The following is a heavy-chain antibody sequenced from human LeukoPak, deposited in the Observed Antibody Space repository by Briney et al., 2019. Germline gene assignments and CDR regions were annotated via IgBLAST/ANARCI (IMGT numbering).Heavy chain of an antibody. CDR1: GFTFNSYW. V-gene: IGHV3-7*01. J-gene: IGHJ4*02. CDR3: AREGLGIGRGGDFDY. Sequence: GGSLRLSCAASGFTFNSYWMSWVRQAPGKGLEWVANIKQEGSEKSYVDSVKGRFTISSDNAKNSLYLQMNSLRAEDTAVYYCAREGLGIGRGGDFDYWGQGTLVTVSS. CDR2: IKQEGSEK. D-gene: IGHD7-27*01.